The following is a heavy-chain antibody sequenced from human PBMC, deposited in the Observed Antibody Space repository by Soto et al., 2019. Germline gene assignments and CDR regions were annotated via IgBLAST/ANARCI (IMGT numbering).Heavy chain of an antibody. CDR1: GGSISSYY. D-gene: IGHD6-19*01. CDR3: ARLVAVAGMDY. J-gene: IGHJ4*02. V-gene: IGHV4-59*08. CDR2: TYYSGST. Sequence: QVQLQESGPGLVKPSETLSLTCTVSGGSISSYYWSWIRQPPGKGLEGIGYTYYSGSTNYNPSLKSRVTISVDTSKNQFSLKLSSVTAADTAVYYCARLVAVAGMDYWGQGTLVTVSS.